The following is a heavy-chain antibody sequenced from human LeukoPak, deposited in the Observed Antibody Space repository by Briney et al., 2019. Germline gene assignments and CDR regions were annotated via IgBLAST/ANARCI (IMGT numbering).Heavy chain of an antibody. V-gene: IGHV3-21*01. CDR3: AREAGYSSSWVIDY. J-gene: IGHJ4*02. CDR1: GFTFSSYS. D-gene: IGHD6-13*01. CDR2: ISSSSSYI. Sequence: PGGSPRLSCAASGFTFSSYSMNWVRQAPGKGLEWVSSISSSSSYIYYADSVKGRFTISRDNAKNSLYLQMNSLRAEDTAVYYCAREAGYSSSWVIDYWGQGTLVTVSS.